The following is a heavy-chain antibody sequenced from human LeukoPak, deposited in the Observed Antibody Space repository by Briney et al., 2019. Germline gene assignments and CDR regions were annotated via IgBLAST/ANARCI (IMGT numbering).Heavy chain of an antibody. CDR3: ARDPEANWAFFDY. D-gene: IGHD7-27*01. V-gene: IGHV1-46*01. J-gene: IGHJ4*02. Sequence: ASVKVSFKAFGYIFTSYYMHWVRQAPGKGLEWMGGINPSGGSTTYAQKFQGRVTMTRDTSTSTVYMEMSSLRSDDTAVYYCARDPEANWAFFDYWGQGTLVTVSS. CDR1: GYIFTSYY. CDR2: INPSGGST.